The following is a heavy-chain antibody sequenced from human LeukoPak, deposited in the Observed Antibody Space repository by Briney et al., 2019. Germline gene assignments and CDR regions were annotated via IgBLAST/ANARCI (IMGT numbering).Heavy chain of an antibody. D-gene: IGHD6-19*01. J-gene: IGHJ5*02. CDR2: INPNSGGT. CDR1: GYTFTGYY. CDR3: ARDRSSGWWSWFDP. V-gene: IGHV1-2*02. Sequence: GASVKVPCKASGYTFTGYYMHWVRQAPGQGLEWMGWINPNSGGTNYAQKFQGRVTMTRDTSISTAYMELSRLRSDDTAVYYCARDRSSGWWSWFDPWGQGTLVTVSS.